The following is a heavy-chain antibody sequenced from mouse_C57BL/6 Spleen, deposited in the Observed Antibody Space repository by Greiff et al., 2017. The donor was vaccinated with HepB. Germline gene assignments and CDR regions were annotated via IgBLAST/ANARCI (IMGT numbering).Heavy chain of an antibody. CDR3: TRWSGSSSYFDY. V-gene: IGHV1-15*01. J-gene: IGHJ2*01. Sequence: QVQLQQSGAELVRPGASVTLSCKASGYTFTDYEMHWVKQTPVHGLEWIGAIDPETGGTAYNQKFKGKAILTADKSSSTAYMELRSLTSEDSAVYYCTRWSGSSSYFDYWGQGTTPTVSS. CDR2: IDPETGGT. D-gene: IGHD1-1*01. CDR1: GYTFTDYE.